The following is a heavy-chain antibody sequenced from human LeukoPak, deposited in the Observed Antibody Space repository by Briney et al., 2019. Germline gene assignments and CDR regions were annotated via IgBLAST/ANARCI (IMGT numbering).Heavy chain of an antibody. J-gene: IGHJ6*04. CDR2: ISYDGSNK. CDR1: GFTFSSYG. CDR3: AKELYRYYYYGMDV. D-gene: IGHD2-2*01. V-gene: IGHV3-30*18. Sequence: PGRSLRLSCAASGFTFSSYGMHWVRQAPGKGLEWVAVISYDGSNKYYADSVKGRFTISRDNSKNTLYLQMNSLRAEDTAVYYCAKELYRYYYYGMDVWGKGTTVTVPS.